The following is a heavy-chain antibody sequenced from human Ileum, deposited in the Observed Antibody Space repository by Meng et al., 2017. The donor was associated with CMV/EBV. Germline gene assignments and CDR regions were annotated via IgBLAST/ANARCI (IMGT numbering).Heavy chain of an antibody. D-gene: IGHD1-1*01. J-gene: IGHJ4*02. Sequence: GESLKISCTASGFTFQAYAMSWVRQAPGKGLEWISFIRSKAYGATTEYAASVKGRFTISRDDSKSIASLEMNSLKTEDTAVYYCTRNQGASWYSDYWGQGMLVTVSS. CDR3: TRNQGASWYSDY. CDR1: GFTFQAYA. V-gene: IGHV3-49*04. CDR2: IRSKAYGATT.